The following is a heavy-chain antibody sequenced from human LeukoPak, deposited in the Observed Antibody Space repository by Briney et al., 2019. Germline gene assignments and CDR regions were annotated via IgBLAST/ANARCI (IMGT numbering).Heavy chain of an antibody. CDR2: INPSGGST. CDR1: GYTFTSYY. J-gene: IGHJ4*02. CDR3: ARGGLTTDPLDY. V-gene: IGHV1-46*01. D-gene: IGHD4-17*01. Sequence: ASVKVSCKASGYTFTSYYMHWVRQAPGQGLEWMGIINPSGGSTSYAQKLQGRVTMTTDTSTSTAYMELRSLRSDDTAVYYCARGGLTTDPLDYWGQGTLVTVSS.